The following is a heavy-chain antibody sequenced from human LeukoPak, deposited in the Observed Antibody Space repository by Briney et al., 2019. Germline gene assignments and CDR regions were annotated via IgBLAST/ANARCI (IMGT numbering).Heavy chain of an antibody. J-gene: IGHJ6*03. CDR2: IRYDGSNK. CDR1: GFTFSSYG. V-gene: IGHV3-30*02. CDR3: ARANDNYYYYYMDV. D-gene: IGHD3-9*01. Sequence: GGSLRLSCAASGFTFSSYGMHWVRQAPGKGLEWVAFIRYDGSNKYYADSVKGRFTISRDNSKNSLYLQMNSLRAEDTAVYYCARANDNYYYYYMDVWGKGTTVTISS.